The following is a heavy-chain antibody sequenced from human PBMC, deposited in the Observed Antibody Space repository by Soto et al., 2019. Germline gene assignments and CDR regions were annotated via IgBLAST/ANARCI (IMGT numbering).Heavy chain of an antibody. Sequence: EVQLLKSGGGLVQPGRSLRLSCAASGFTFSSYAMNWVRHAPGKGLEWVSAMSGTGGSTYYADSVKGRFTISRDNSKNTLYLQMNSLRVEDTAVLYCAKAGFSSGWSPSYFDFWGQGTLVTVSS. V-gene: IGHV3-23*01. J-gene: IGHJ4*02. CDR3: AKAGFSSGWSPSYFDF. CDR1: GFTFSSYA. CDR2: MSGTGGST. D-gene: IGHD6-19*01.